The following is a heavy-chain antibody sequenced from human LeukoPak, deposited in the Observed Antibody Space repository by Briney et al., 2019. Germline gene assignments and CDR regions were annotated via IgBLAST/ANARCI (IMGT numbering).Heavy chain of an antibody. CDR3: ARGAGYYDILTGYSDFDY. V-gene: IGHV3-30-3*01. CDR1: GFTFSSYA. D-gene: IGHD3-9*01. CDR2: ISYDGSNK. J-gene: IGHJ4*02. Sequence: GGSLRLSCAASGFTFSSYAMHWVRQAPGKGLEWVAVISYDGSNKYYADSVKGRFTISRDNSKNTLYLQMNSLRAEDTAVYYCARGAGYYDILTGYSDFDYWGQGTLVTVSS.